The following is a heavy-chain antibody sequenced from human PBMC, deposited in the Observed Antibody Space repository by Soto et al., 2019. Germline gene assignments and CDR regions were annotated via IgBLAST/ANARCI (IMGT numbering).Heavy chain of an antibody. CDR2: MSGSGGYT. J-gene: IGHJ4*02. D-gene: IGHD2-2*01. Sequence: GGSLRLSCAASGFTFSSYAMSWVRQAPGKGLEWVSTMSGSGGYTYYADSVEGRFAISRDNSKNTLYLQMADLRAEDTAVYYCATFRFCTSTSCYGREGGFWGQGSLVTVSS. CDR3: ATFRFCTSTSCYGREGGF. V-gene: IGHV3-23*01. CDR1: GFTFSSYA.